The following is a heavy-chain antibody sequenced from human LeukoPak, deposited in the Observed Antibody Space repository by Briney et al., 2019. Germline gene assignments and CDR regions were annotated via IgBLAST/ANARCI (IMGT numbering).Heavy chain of an antibody. D-gene: IGHD5-18*01. CDR1: GGSFSGYN. V-gene: IGHV4-34*01. CDR3: ARGGGWLDY. Sequence: SETLSLTCAVYGGSFSGYNWSWIRQPPGKGLEWIGEINHSGSTNYNPSLKSRVTISVDTSKNQFSLKLTSVTAADTAVYYCARGGGWLDYWGQGALVTVSS. J-gene: IGHJ4*02. CDR2: INHSGST.